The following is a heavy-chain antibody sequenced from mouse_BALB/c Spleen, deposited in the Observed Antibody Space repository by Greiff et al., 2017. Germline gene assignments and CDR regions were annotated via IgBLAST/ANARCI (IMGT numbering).Heavy chain of an antibody. Sequence: EVMLVESGPGLVKPSQSLSLTCTVTGYSITSDYAWNWIRQFPGNKLEWMGYISYSGSTSYNPSLKSRISITRDTSKNQFFLQLNSVTTEDTATYYCARTVYYYGSSFDYWGQGTTLTVSS. CDR2: ISYSGST. D-gene: IGHD1-1*01. V-gene: IGHV3-2*02. J-gene: IGHJ2*01. CDR3: ARTVYYYGSSFDY. CDR1: GYSITSDYA.